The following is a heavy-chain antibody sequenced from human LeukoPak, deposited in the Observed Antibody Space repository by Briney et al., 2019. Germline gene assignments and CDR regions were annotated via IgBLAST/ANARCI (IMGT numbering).Heavy chain of an antibody. CDR3: ARGYLVDTAADY. CDR2: ISYDGSNK. V-gene: IGHV3-30*04. CDR1: GFTFSSYA. Sequence: GGSLRLSCAASGFTFSSYAMHWVRQAPGKGLEWVVVISYDGSNKYYADSVKGRFTISRDNSKNTLYLQMNSLRAEDTAVYYCARGYLVDTAADYWGQGTLVTVSS. D-gene: IGHD5-18*01. J-gene: IGHJ4*02.